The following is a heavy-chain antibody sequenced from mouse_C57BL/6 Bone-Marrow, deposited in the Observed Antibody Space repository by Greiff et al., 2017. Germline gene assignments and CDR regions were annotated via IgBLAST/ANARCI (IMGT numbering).Heavy chain of an antibody. D-gene: IGHD3-2*02. V-gene: IGHV1-81*01. Sequence: QVQLQQSGAELARPGASVKLSCKASGYTFTSYGISWVKQRTGQGLEWIGEIYPRSGNTYYNEKFKGKATLTADKSSSTAYMELRSLTSEDSAVYFCARGGAAQATAWVAYWGQGTLVTVSA. J-gene: IGHJ3*01. CDR1: GYTFTSYG. CDR3: ARGGAAQATAWVAY. CDR2: IYPRSGNT.